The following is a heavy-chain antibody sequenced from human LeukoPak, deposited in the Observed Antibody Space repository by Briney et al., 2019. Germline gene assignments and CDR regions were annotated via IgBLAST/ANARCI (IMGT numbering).Heavy chain of an antibody. J-gene: IGHJ4*02. CDR3: AGLTRGGWYLDLFDY. D-gene: IGHD6-19*01. Sequence: SETLSLTCTVSGGSISSYYWSWIRQPPGKGLEWIGYIYYSRSTNYNPSLKSRVTISVDTSKNQFSLKLSSVTAADTAVYYCAGLTRGGWYLDLFDYWGQGTLVTVSS. CDR2: IYYSRST. V-gene: IGHV4-59*01. CDR1: GGSISSYY.